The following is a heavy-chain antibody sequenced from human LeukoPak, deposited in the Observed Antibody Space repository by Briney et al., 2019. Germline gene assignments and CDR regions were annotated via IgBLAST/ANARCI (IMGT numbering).Heavy chain of an antibody. V-gene: IGHV4-59*11. CDR2: IHYSGST. CDR1: GGSISSHY. CDR3: ARDKGGAAAFDWFDP. J-gene: IGHJ5*02. Sequence: SETLSLTCTVSGGSISSHYWHWIRQPPGKGLEWIGYIHYSGSTHYSPSLKSRATISADTSKNQFSLKLTSVNAADTAVYYCARDKGGAAAFDWFDPWGQGTLVTVSS. D-gene: IGHD6-13*01.